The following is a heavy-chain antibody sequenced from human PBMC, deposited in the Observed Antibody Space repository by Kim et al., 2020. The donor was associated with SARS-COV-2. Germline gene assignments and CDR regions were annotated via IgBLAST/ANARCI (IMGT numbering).Heavy chain of an antibody. Sequence: GESLKISCKGSGYSFTSYWISWVRQMPGKGLEWMGRIDPSDSYTNYSPSFQGHVTISADKSISTAYLQWSNLKASDTAMYYCATGIMITFGGVIAKDYWGQGTLVTVSS. CDR1: GYSFTSYW. CDR3: ATGIMITFGGVIAKDY. D-gene: IGHD3-16*02. J-gene: IGHJ4*02. V-gene: IGHV5-10-1*01. CDR2: IDPSDSYT.